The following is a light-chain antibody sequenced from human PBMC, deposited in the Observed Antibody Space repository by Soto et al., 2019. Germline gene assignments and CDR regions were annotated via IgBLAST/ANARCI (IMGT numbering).Light chain of an antibody. Sequence: QSALTQPASVSGSPGQSITISCTGTSSDVGSYNLVPWYQQHPGKAPKLMIYEVSKRPSGVSNRFSGSKSGNTASLTISGLQAEDEADYYCCSYAGSSTHAVFGGGTKLTVL. CDR1: SSDVGSYNL. J-gene: IGLJ7*01. V-gene: IGLV2-23*02. CDR2: EVS. CDR3: CSYAGSSTHAV.